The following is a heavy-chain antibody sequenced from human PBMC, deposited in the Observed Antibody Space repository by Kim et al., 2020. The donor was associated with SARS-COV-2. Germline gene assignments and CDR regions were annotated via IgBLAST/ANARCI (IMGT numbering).Heavy chain of an antibody. Sequence: SETLSLTCTVSGGSINSYYWSWIRQPPGKGLEWIGYIYYSGSTNYNPSLKSRVTISVDTSKNQFSLKVSSVTAADTAVYYCARLTAAGTDRDVFDIWGQG. CDR3: ARLTAAGTDRDVFDI. CDR2: IYYSGST. D-gene: IGHD6-13*01. J-gene: IGHJ3*02. V-gene: IGHV4-59*08. CDR1: GGSINSYY.